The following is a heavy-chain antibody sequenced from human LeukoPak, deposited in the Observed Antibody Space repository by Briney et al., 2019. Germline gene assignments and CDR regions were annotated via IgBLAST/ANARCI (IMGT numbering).Heavy chain of an antibody. V-gene: IGHV4-34*01. Sequence: SETLSLTCAVYGGSFSGYYWSWIRQPPGKGLEWIGGINHSGSTNYNPSLKSRVTISVDTSKNQFSLKLSSVTAADTAVYYCARSPYYDFWSGYYTHAFDIWGQGTMVTVSS. CDR1: GGSFSGYY. CDR2: INHSGST. D-gene: IGHD3-3*01. CDR3: ARSPYYDFWSGYYTHAFDI. J-gene: IGHJ3*02.